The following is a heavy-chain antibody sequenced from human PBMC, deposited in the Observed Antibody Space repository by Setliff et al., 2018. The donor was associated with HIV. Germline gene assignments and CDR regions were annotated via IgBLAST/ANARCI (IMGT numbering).Heavy chain of an antibody. CDR3: ARVTRSGSGWFWEHYFDS. Sequence: SETLSLTCTVSSDSTSNHYWSWVRQPPGKGLEWIGYVYNTGITSYNPSLKSRLTISVDMSQNKVSLKMRSVTAADTAVYYCARVTRSGSGWFWEHYFDSWGQGSLVTVS. D-gene: IGHD6-19*01. CDR2: VYNTGIT. CDR1: SDSTSNHY. J-gene: IGHJ4*02. V-gene: IGHV4-59*11.